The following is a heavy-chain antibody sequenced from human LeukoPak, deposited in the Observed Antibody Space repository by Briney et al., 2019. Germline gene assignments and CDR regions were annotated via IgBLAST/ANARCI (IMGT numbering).Heavy chain of an antibody. CDR1: GSSISTYY. CDR2: IYSSGTT. V-gene: IGHV4-59*01. D-gene: IGHD3-16*01. Sequence: SETLSLTCNVSGSSISTYYWSWIRQPPGKGLEWIGYIYSSGTTNYNPSVRSRVTISTDTSKSQIALKLSSVSAADTAVYYCARSIGVSNWFDPWGQGTQVTVSS. J-gene: IGHJ5*02. CDR3: ARSIGVSNWFDP.